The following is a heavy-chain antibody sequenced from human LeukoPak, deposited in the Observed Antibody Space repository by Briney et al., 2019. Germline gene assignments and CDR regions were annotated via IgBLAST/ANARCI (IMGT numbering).Heavy chain of an antibody. V-gene: IGHV3-48*03. J-gene: IGHJ3*02. CDR3: AIVPYYDFWSGYTLDI. CDR1: GFTFSSYE. Sequence: GGSLRLSCAASGFTFSSYEMTWVRQAPGKGLDWVSYISSSGSTIYYADSVKGRFTISRDNAENSLYLQMNILRAEDTAVYYCAIVPYYDFWSGYTLDIWGQGTMVTVSS. CDR2: ISSSGSTI. D-gene: IGHD3-3*01.